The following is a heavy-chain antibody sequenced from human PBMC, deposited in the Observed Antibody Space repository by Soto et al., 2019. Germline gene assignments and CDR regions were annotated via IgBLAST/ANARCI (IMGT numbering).Heavy chain of an antibody. V-gene: IGHV1-46*01. J-gene: IGHJ5*02. CDR1: GYTFTSYY. Sequence: GASVKVSCKASGYTFTSYYMHWVRQAPGQGLEWMGIINPSGGSTSYAQKFQGRVTMTRDTSTSTVYMELSSLGSDDTAVYYCARVVGALGHWFDPWGQGTLVTVSS. CDR3: ARVVGALGHWFDP. CDR2: INPSGGST. D-gene: IGHD1-26*01.